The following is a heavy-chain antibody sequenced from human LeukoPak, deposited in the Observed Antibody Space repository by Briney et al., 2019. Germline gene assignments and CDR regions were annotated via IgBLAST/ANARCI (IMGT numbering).Heavy chain of an antibody. V-gene: IGHV3-21*01. CDR3: AKDNPQWTFDY. Sequence: GGSLRLSCAASGFTFSSYSMNWVRQAPGKGLEWVSSISSSSSYIYYADSVKGRFTISRDNSKNTLYLQMNSLRAEDTAVYYCAKDNPQWTFDYWGHGTLVTVSS. CDR2: ISSSSSYI. J-gene: IGHJ4*01. CDR1: GFTFSSYS. D-gene: IGHD6-19*01.